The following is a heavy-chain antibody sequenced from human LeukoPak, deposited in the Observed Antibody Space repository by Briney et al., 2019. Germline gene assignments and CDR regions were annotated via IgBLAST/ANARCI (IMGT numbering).Heavy chain of an antibody. CDR1: GYTFTSYD. CDR2: INPNSGGT. Sequence: ASVKVSCKASGYTFTSYDINWVRQATGQGLEWMGWINPNSGGTNYAQKFQGRVTMTRDTSISTAYMELSRLRSDDTAMYYCAAIGDQRGEDYWGQGTLVTVSS. CDR3: AAIGDQRGEDY. D-gene: IGHD2-2*01. J-gene: IGHJ4*02. V-gene: IGHV1-2*02.